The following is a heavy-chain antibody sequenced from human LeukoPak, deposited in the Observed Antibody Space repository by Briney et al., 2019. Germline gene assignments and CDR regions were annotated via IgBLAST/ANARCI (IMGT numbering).Heavy chain of an antibody. Sequence: ASVKVSCKASGGTFSSYAISWVRQAPGQGLEWMGRIIPILGIANYAQKLQGRVTMTTDTSTSTAYMELRSLRSDDTAVYYCARDKSTTARSSSSVDYWGQGTLVTVSS. V-gene: IGHV1-69*04. CDR1: GGTFSSYA. D-gene: IGHD6-13*01. J-gene: IGHJ4*02. CDR3: ARDKSTTARSSSSVDY. CDR2: IIPILGIA.